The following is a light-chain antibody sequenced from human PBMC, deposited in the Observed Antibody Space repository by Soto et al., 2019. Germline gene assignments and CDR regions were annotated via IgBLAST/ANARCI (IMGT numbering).Light chain of an antibody. J-gene: IGKJ1*01. CDR2: GAS. V-gene: IGKV3-20*01. Sequence: IVLTQSPGTLSLSPGERATLPCRASQSVSSSYLAWYQQKPGQAPRLLIYGASSRATGIPDRFSGSGSGTDFTLTISRLEPEDFAVYYCQQYGSSPPTFGQGTKVDIK. CDR3: QQYGSSPPT. CDR1: QSVSSSY.